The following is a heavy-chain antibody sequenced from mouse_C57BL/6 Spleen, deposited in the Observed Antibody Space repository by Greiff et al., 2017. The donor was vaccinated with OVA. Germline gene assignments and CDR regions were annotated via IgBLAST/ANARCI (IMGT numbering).Heavy chain of an antibody. CDR3: AITTVGYFDY. CDR2: IYPSDSET. D-gene: IGHD1-1*01. CDR1: GYTFTSYW. Sequence: QVQLQQPGAELVRPGSSVKLSCKASGYTFTSYWMDWVKQRPGQGLEWIGNIYPSDSETHYNQKFKDKATLTVDKSSSTAYMQLSSLTSEDSAVYYCAITTVGYFDYWGQGTTLTVSS. V-gene: IGHV1-61*01. J-gene: IGHJ2*01.